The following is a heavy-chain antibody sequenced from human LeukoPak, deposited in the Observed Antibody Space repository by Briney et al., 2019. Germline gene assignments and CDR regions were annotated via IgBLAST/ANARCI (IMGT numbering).Heavy chain of an antibody. CDR1: GLPFGSYG. Sequence: GGSLRLSCAVSGLPFGSYGMTWVRQAPGKGLEWVSGITGNGVYTYYADSVKGRFTISRDNSKSTLSLQMNGLRAEDTAVYYCAKSYCGGDCGWGPGTLVTVSS. V-gene: IGHV3-23*01. J-gene: IGHJ4*02. D-gene: IGHD2-21*02. CDR3: AKSYCGGDCG. CDR2: ITGNGVYT.